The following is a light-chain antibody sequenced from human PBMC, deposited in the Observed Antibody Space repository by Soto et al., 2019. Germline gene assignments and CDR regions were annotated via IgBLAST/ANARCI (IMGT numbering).Light chain of an antibody. J-gene: IGKJ1*01. Sequence: EVVLTQSPGTLSLSPGERATLSCRASQTVVGYKLAWYQQKPGQPPRLLFYDTSSRAAAASDRFSGNGSGTDFTLTISRLEPGDFAMYYCQQYGASPWTFGQGTKVEVK. V-gene: IGKV3-20*01. CDR2: DTS. CDR1: QTVVGYK. CDR3: QQYGASPWT.